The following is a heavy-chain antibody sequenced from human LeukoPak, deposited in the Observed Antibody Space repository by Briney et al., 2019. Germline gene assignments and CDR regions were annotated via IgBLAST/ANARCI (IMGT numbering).Heavy chain of an antibody. CDR1: GGSITSSHYY. V-gene: IGHV4-39*07. CDR3: ARDYSNYIMDY. D-gene: IGHD4-11*01. J-gene: IGHJ4*02. CDR2: IYHSGST. Sequence: SQTLSLTCNVSGGSITSSHYYWGWIRQPPGKGLEWIGTIYHSGSTYYNPSLKSRVTMSVDTSKNQFSLKLTSVTAADTAVYYCARDYSNYIMDYWGQGTLVTVSS.